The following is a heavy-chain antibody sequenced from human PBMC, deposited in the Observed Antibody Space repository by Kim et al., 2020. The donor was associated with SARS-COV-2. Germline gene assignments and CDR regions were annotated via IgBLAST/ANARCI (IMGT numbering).Heavy chain of an antibody. D-gene: IGHD3-10*01. J-gene: IGHJ6*02. CDR3: ASQDYYGSGSYYYYGMDV. V-gene: IGHV4-39*01. Sequence: SETLSLTCTVSGGSISSSSYYWGWIRQPPGKGLEWIGSIYYSGSTYYNPSLKSRVTISVDTSKNQFSLKLSSVTAADTAVYYCASQDYYGSGSYYYYGMDVWGQGTTVTVYS. CDR1: GGSISSSSYY. CDR2: IYYSGST.